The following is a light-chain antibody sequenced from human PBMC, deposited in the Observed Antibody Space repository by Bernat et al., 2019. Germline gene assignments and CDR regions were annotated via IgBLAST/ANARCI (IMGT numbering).Light chain of an antibody. CDR2: DVR. CDR1: SSDVGGYNY. V-gene: IGLV2-14*03. Sequence: QSALTQPASVSGSPGQSITISCTGTSSDVGGYNYVSCYQQHPGRAPKLMIYDVRDRPSGSSNRFSGSKSGNTASLTISGLLAEDEADYYCSSYTSSGTLVFGGGTRLTVL. J-gene: IGLJ3*02. CDR3: SSYTSSGTLV.